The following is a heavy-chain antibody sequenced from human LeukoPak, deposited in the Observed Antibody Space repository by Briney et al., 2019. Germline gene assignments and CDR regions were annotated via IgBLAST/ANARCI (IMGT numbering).Heavy chain of an antibody. CDR3: ARDRVGSGWPRPYYFEK. Sequence: GASVKVSCKPTGYTFTGYYLHWLRQAPGQGFEWLGWINPNTGATMSAQKFKGRVTMTRATSIDTAYMELSRLTSDDTAVYYCARDRVGSGWPRPYYFEKWGQGTLVTVSS. CDR2: INPNTGAT. D-gene: IGHD6-19*01. CDR1: GYTFTGYY. J-gene: IGHJ4*02. V-gene: IGHV1-2*02.